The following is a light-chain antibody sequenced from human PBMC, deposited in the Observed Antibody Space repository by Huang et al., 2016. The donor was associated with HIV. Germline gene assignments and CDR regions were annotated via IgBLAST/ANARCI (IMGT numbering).Light chain of an antibody. CDR3: QQYNKWPPEYT. V-gene: IGKV3-15*01. Sequence: VMMSQSPATLAASPGERVTLSCGASQSVNTNLAWYQQKPGQPPRRLIYAASTRATGVPARFAGSGSGTEFTLTFDSLQSDDFAVYYCQQYNKWPPEYTFGQGTRLEIK. CDR2: AAS. J-gene: IGKJ2*01. CDR1: QSVNTN.